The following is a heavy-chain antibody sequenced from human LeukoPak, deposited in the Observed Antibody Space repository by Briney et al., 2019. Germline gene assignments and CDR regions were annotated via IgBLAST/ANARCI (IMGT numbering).Heavy chain of an antibody. Sequence: ASVKVSCKASGYSFVGYGITWVRQAPGQGLEWMGWFNPENGNTNYAQKVQGRVTMTADTSTSTSYMELRSLRAEDTAVYYCARDRSYGGRLDYWGQGTLVTVSS. CDR1: GYSFVGYG. J-gene: IGHJ4*02. CDR2: FNPENGNT. V-gene: IGHV1-18*01. D-gene: IGHD4-23*01. CDR3: ARDRSYGGRLDY.